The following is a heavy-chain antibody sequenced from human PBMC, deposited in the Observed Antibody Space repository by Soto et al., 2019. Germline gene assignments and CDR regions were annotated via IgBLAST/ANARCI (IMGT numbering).Heavy chain of an antibody. CDR3: ARALPRFGELSYYYYMDV. D-gene: IGHD3-10*01. CDR2: IWYDGSNK. CDR1: GFTFSSYG. V-gene: IGHV3-33*01. J-gene: IGHJ6*03. Sequence: PGGSLRLSCAASGFTFSSYGMHWVRQAPGKGLEWVAVIWYDGSNKYYADSVKGRFTISRDNSKNTLYLQMNSLRAEDTAVYYCARALPRFGELSYYYYMDVWGKGTTVTVSS.